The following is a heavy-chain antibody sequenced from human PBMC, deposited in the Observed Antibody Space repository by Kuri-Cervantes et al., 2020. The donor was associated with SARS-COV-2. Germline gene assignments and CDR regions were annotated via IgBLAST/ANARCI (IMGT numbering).Heavy chain of an antibody. CDR3: ARDYMVVVAATPYYYGMDV. CDR1: VFTFGNSD. J-gene: IGHJ6*02. D-gene: IGHD2-15*01. Sequence: GESLKISCAASVFTFGNSDIQWVRQAPGKGLEWVSGISYDVTNIFYADSVRDRFSISRDNSINTLYLQMNSLRAEDTAVYYCARDYMVVVAATPYYYGMDVWGQGTTVTVSS. CDR2: ISYDVTNI. V-gene: IGHV3-30-3*01.